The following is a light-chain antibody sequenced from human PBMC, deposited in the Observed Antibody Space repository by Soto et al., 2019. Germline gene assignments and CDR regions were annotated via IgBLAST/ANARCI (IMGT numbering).Light chain of an antibody. Sequence: DIQMTQSPSSLSASVGDRVTITCRASQSISYYLNWYQQKPGKAPKLLIYAASTLQSGVPSRFSGSGSGTDFTLTISSLQPEDFATYYCQQSYITLWTFGQGTKVEIK. CDR1: QSISYY. V-gene: IGKV1-39*01. CDR3: QQSYITLWT. CDR2: AAS. J-gene: IGKJ1*01.